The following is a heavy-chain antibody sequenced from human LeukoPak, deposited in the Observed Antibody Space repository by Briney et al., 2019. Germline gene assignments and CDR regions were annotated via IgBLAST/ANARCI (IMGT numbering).Heavy chain of an antibody. CDR1: GGSISSYY. V-gene: IGHV4-59*08. D-gene: IGHD3-16*02. CDR2: IYYSGST. Sequence: SETLSLTCTASGGSISSYYRSWIRQPPGKGLEWIGYIYYSGSTNYNPSLKSRVTISVDSSKNQFSLKLSSVTAADTAVYYCARHRIMITFGGVIAPNDAFDIWGQGTMVTVSS. J-gene: IGHJ3*02. CDR3: ARHRIMITFGGVIAPNDAFDI.